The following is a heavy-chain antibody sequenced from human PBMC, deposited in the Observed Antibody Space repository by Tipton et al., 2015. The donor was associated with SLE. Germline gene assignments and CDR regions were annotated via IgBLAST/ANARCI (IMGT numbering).Heavy chain of an antibody. Sequence: SLRLSCAASGFTFSSYWMHWVRQAPGKGLVWVSRINSDGSSTRYADSVKGRFTISRDNAKNTLYLQMNSLRAEDTAVYYCARAYSSSFDAFDIWGQGTMVTVSS. D-gene: IGHD6-13*01. V-gene: IGHV3-74*01. CDR3: ARAYSSSFDAFDI. CDR1: GFTFSSYW. J-gene: IGHJ3*02. CDR2: INSDGSST.